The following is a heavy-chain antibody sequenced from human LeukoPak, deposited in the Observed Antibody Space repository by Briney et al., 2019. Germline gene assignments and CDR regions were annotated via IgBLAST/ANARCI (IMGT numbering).Heavy chain of an antibody. Sequence: PSETLSLTCTVSGGSISSYYWSWIRQPAGKGLEWIGYFYNSGSTIYNPSLKSRVTISLDTSKNQVSLKLTSLTAADTAVYDCARLVSLKWFDPWGQGTLVTVSS. J-gene: IGHJ5*02. CDR2: FYNSGST. CDR3: ARLVSLKWFDP. CDR1: GGSISSYY. D-gene: IGHD2-15*01. V-gene: IGHV4-59*01.